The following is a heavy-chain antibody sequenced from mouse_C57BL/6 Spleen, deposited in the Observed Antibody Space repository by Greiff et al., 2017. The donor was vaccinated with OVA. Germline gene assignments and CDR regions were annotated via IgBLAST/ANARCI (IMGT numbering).Heavy chain of an antibody. CDR2: IWTGGGT. CDR3: ARIRYDYDGAWFAY. V-gene: IGHV2-9-1*01. J-gene: IGHJ3*01. D-gene: IGHD2-4*01. CDR1: GFSLTSYA. Sequence: QVQVVESGPGLVAPSQSLSITCTVSGFSLTSYAISWVRQPPGKGLEWLGVIWTGGGTNYNSALKSRLSISKDNSKSQVFLKMNSLQTDDTARYYCARIRYDYDGAWFAYWGQGTLVTVSA.